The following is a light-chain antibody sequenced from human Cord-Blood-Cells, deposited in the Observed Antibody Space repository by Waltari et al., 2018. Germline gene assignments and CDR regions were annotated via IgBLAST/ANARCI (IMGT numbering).Light chain of an antibody. Sequence: EIVLTQSPGPLSLSPGERATLSCRASQSVSSSYLAWYQQKPGQAPRLLIYGASSRATGIPDRFSGSGSGTDSTLTISRLEPEDFAVYYCQQYGSSPTFGPGTKVDIK. CDR1: QSVSSSY. CDR3: QQYGSSPT. CDR2: GAS. V-gene: IGKV3-20*01. J-gene: IGKJ3*01.